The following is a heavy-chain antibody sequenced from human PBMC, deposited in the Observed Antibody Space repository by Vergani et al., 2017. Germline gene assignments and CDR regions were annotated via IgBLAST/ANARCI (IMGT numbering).Heavy chain of an antibody. CDR2: IIPIFGTA. CDR3: ARDLADYDFWSGYYTNWFDP. Sequence: QVQLVQSGAEVKKPGSSVKVSCKASGGTFSSYAISWVRQAPGQGLEWMGRIIPIFGTANYAQKFQGRVTITADESTSTAYMELSSLRSEDTAVYYWARDLADYDFWSGYYTNWFDPWGQGTLVTVSS. CDR1: GGTFSSYA. D-gene: IGHD3-3*01. J-gene: IGHJ5*02. V-gene: IGHV1-69*18.